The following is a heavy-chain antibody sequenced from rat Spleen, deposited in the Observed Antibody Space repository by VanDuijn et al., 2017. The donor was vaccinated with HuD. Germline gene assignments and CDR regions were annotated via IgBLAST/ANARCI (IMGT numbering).Heavy chain of an antibody. CDR1: GFSLTGNN. J-gene: IGHJ4*01. CDR2: MRYDGDT. D-gene: IGHD1-2*01. Sequence: QVQLKVSGPGLVQPSQTLSLTCTVSGFSLTGNNVHWVRQPPGKGLEWMGRMRYDGDTSYNSALKSRLSVSRDTSKNQVFLKMNSLQTDDTAIYYCTRAIAEDYVMAAWGQGTSVTVSS. CDR3: TRAIAEDYVMAA. V-gene: IGHV2-63*01.